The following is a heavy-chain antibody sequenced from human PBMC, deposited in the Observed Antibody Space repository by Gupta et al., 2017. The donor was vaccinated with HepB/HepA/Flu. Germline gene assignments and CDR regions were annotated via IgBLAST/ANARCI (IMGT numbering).Heavy chain of an antibody. CDR3: GKDLTPGGLDV. J-gene: IGHJ6*02. CDR2: FSLDSDRI. D-gene: IGHD5-12*01. V-gene: IGHV3-9*01. CDR1: GLSIDRYA. Sequence: EVQLDESGGGLVQPGRCLRLCCTVSGLSIDRYAMHWVRQIPGKGLEWVSGFSLDSDRIDYADSVRGRFTTSRDKAKNSLYLQMNSLRPDDTALYYCGKDLTPGGLDVWGPGTTVTVSS.